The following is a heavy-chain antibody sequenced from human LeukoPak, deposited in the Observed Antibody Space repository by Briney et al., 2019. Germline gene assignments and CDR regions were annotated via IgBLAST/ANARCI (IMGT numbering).Heavy chain of an antibody. D-gene: IGHD6-19*01. CDR1: GFTFSSYW. CDR2: IKQDGSEK. CDR3: ARVQRWLVIYGGFDY. J-gene: IGHJ4*02. V-gene: IGHV3-7*01. Sequence: PGGSLRLSCAASGFTFSSYWMSWVRQAPGKGLEWVANIKQDGSEKYYVDSVKGRLTISRDNAKNSLYLQMNSLRAEDTAVYYCARVQRWLVIYGGFDYWGQGTLVTVSS.